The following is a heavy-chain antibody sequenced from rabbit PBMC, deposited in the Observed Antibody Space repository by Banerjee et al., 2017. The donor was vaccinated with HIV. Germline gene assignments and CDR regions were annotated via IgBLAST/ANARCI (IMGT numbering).Heavy chain of an antibody. CDR1: GFTLSSYW. CDR3: ARDWAADSSTHYDL. D-gene: IGHD8-1*01. Sequence: QSLEESGGDLVKPGASLTLTCTASGFTLSSYWMCWVRQAPGKGLEWIACIDAGSSGNTYYANWAKGRFTISKTSSTTVTLQMTSLTAADTATYFCARDWAADSSTHYDLWGPGTLVTVS. V-gene: IGHV1S40*01. CDR2: IDAGSSGNT. J-gene: IGHJ6*01.